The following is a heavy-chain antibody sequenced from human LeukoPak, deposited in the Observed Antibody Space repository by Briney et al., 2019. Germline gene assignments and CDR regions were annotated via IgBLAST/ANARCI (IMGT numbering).Heavy chain of an antibody. CDR2: IYYSGST. D-gene: IGHD2-2*01. CDR3: ARVSPAAFYWFDP. J-gene: IGHJ5*02. Sequence: SQTLSLTCTVSGGSISSGGYYWSWIRQHPGKGLEWIGYIYYSGSTYYNPSLKSRVTISVDTSKNQFSLKLSSVTAADTAVYYCARVSPAAFYWFDPWGQGTLVTVSS. CDR1: GGSISSGGYY. V-gene: IGHV4-31*03.